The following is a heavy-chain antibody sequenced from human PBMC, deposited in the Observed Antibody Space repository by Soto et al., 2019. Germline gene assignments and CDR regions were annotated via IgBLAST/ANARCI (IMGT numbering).Heavy chain of an antibody. J-gene: IGHJ6*02. CDR2: IYPGDSDT. CDR3: ARLAPPGRGAAAGYYYGMDV. Sequence: GESLKISCKGSGYSFTSYWIGWVRQMPGKGLEWMGIIYPGDSDTRYSPSFQGQVTISADKSISTAYLQWSSLKASDTAMYYCARLAPPGRGAAAGYYYGMDVWGQGTTVTVSS. D-gene: IGHD6-13*01. V-gene: IGHV5-51*01. CDR1: GYSFTSYW.